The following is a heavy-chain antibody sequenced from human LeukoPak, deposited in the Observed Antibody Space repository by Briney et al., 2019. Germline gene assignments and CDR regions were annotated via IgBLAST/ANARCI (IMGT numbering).Heavy chain of an antibody. V-gene: IGHV4-59*11. CDR2: IYYSGST. J-gene: IGHJ4*02. CDR3: ARFYYYDSSGYYYSFDY. CDR1: GGSISSHY. D-gene: IGHD3-22*01. Sequence: SETLSLTCTVSGGSISSHYWSWVRQPPGKGLEWIGYIYYSGSTNYNPSLKSRVTISVDTSKNQFSLKLSSVTAADTAVYYCARFYYYDSSGYYYSFDYWGQGTLVTVSS.